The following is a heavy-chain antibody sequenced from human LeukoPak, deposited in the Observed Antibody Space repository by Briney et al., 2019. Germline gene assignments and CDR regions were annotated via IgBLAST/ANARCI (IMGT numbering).Heavy chain of an antibody. V-gene: IGHV5-10-1*01. D-gene: IGHD3-16*01. CDR1: GYSFTSYW. Sequence: GGSLKISWKGSGYSFTSYWVNWVRQMPGKGLEWMGRIDPSDSYTKYSPSFQGHVTFSVDTSISTAYLQWSSLTASDTAMYYCAKGGLDPWGQGTLVTVSS. CDR2: IDPSDSYT. J-gene: IGHJ5*02. CDR3: AKGGLDP.